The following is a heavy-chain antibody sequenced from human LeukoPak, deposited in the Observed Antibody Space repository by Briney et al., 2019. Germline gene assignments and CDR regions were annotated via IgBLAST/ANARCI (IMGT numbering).Heavy chain of an antibody. V-gene: IGHV4-39*01. Sequence: SETLSLTCTVSGASISSGSYFWGWIPQPPGKGLEWIVTIHYSGGPYYNPSLKSRVTISVDASKNQFSLRLNSVTAADTAVYYCAVAGARYSDTGGLYAFDFWGRGTMVTVSS. D-gene: IGHD2-8*02. CDR3: AVAGARYSDTGGLYAFDF. CDR1: GASISSGSYF. CDR2: IHYSGGP. J-gene: IGHJ3*01.